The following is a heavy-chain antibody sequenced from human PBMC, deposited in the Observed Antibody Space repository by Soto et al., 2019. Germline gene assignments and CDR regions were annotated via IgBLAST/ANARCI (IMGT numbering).Heavy chain of an antibody. CDR1: GYTFTSYG. Sequence: ASVKVSCKASGYTFTSYGISWVRQAPGQGLEWMGWIGAYNGNTNYAQKLQGRVTMTTDTSTSTAYMELRSLRSDDTAVYYCARDPTRVDTAMVIGWFDPWGQGTLVTVSS. J-gene: IGHJ5*02. D-gene: IGHD5-18*01. V-gene: IGHV1-18*01. CDR3: ARDPTRVDTAMVIGWFDP. CDR2: IGAYNGNT.